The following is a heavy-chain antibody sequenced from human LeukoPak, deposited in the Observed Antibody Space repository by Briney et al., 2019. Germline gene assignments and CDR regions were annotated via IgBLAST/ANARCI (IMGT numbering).Heavy chain of an antibody. Sequence: PSETLPLTCTVSGCFLSSYYWSWIRQPPWKGLAWIGYIYYSGSTNYNPSLKSRVTISVDTSNNQFSLKLSSVTAADTDVYYCARHSITKTRDTRNWFDPWGEGTLVTVSS. CDR3: ARHSITKTRDTRNWFDP. J-gene: IGHJ5*02. D-gene: IGHD3-10*01. V-gene: IGHV4-59*08. CDR2: IYYSGST. CDR1: GCFLSSYY.